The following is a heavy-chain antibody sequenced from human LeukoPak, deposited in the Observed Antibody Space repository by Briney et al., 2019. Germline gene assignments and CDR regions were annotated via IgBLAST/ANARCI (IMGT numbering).Heavy chain of an antibody. Sequence: SETLSLTCTVSGGSISSFYWSWFYWSWTRQPPGKGLEWIGYIYFSGSTNYNPSLKSRVTISVDMSKNQFSLKLSSVTAADTAVYYCARGVVAAPQTFDYWGQGTLVTVSS. CDR2: IYFSGST. CDR3: ARGVVAAPQTFDY. D-gene: IGHD2-15*01. CDR1: GGSISS. J-gene: IGHJ4*02. V-gene: IGHV4-61*08.